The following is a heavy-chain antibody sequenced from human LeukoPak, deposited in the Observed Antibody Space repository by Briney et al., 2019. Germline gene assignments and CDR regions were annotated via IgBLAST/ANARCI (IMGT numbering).Heavy chain of an antibody. CDR1: GFTFDDYA. CDR3: AKPRIRLGYYYDSSGYDY. Sequence: GGSLRLSCAASGFTFDDYAMHWVRQAPGKGLEWVSGISWNSGSIDYADSVKGRFTISRDNSKNTLYLQMNSLRAEDTAVYYCAKPRIRLGYYYDSSGYDYWGQGTLVTVSS. D-gene: IGHD3-22*01. CDR2: ISWNSGSI. V-gene: IGHV3-9*01. J-gene: IGHJ4*02.